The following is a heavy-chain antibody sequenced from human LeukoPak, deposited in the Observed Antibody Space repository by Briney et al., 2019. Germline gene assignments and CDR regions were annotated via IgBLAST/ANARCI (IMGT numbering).Heavy chain of an antibody. J-gene: IGHJ4*02. CDR2: INHSGST. CDR1: GGSFSGYY. V-gene: IGHV4-34*01. CDR3: ARVWDDGSVTDY. Sequence: SETLSLTCAVYGGSFSGYYWSWIRQPPGKGLEWIGEINHSGSTNYNPSLKSRVTISVDTSKNQFSLKMSSVTAADTAVYFCARVWDDGSVTDYWGQGTLVTVSS. D-gene: IGHD3-10*01.